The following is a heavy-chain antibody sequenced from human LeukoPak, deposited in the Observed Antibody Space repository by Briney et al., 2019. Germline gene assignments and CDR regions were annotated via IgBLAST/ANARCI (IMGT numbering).Heavy chain of an antibody. D-gene: IGHD6-13*01. CDR3: ARGGSSWLDY. V-gene: IGHV3-74*01. CDR1: GFTFGTYW. CDR2: IHTDGTST. J-gene: IGHJ4*02. Sequence: PGGSLRLSCAASGFTFGTYWMHWVRQVPGKGLVWVSRIHTDGTSTNYADSVKGRFTISRDNAKNMLYLQMNSLAVEDTAVYYCARGGSSWLDYWGQGTLVTV.